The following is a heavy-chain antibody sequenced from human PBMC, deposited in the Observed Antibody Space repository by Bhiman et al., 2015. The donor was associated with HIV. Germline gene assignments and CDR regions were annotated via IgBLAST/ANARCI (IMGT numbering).Heavy chain of an antibody. CDR2: ISYDGSYK. CDR3: ARDRGGYGDYVTYYYGMDV. V-gene: IGHV3-30*04. J-gene: IGHJ6*02. D-gene: IGHD4-17*01. CDR1: GFTFSNYA. Sequence: VRLLESGGGVVQPGRSLRLSCAAFGFTFSNYAIHWVRQAPGKGLEWVALISYDGSYKYYADSVKGRFTISRDNSKNTVFLQMNSLRGEDTAVYYCARDRGGYGDYVTYYYGMDVWGRGTTVTVSS.